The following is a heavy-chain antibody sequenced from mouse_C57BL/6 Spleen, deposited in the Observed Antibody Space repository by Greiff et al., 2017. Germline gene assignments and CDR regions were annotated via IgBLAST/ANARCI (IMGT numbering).Heavy chain of an antibody. CDR1: GYTFTDYY. Sequence: EVQLQQSGPELVKPGASVKISCKASGYTFTDYYMNWVKQSHGKSLEWIGDINPNNGGTSYNQKFKGKATLTVDKSSSTAYMEHRSLTSEDSAVYYCAREGLRKGTKYFDYWGQGTTLTVSS. V-gene: IGHV1-26*01. CDR2: INPNNGGT. J-gene: IGHJ2*01. CDR3: AREGLRKGTKYFDY. D-gene: IGHD1-1*01.